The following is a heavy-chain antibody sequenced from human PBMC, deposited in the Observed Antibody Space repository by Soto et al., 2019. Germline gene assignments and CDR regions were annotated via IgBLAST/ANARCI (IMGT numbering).Heavy chain of an antibody. CDR2: INPHSGDT. Sequence: QVQLVLSGAEVKKPGASVKVSYVASGYTFTDHYIHWVRQAPGQGLEWMGWINPHSGDTIYAQKFQGRVTLTRDTSISSAYMELSRLRSDDTALYYSARGRTVNFYGMDVWGQGTTVTVSS. J-gene: IGHJ6*02. V-gene: IGHV1-2*02. CDR3: ARGRTVNFYGMDV. CDR1: GYTFTDHY. D-gene: IGHD4-17*01.